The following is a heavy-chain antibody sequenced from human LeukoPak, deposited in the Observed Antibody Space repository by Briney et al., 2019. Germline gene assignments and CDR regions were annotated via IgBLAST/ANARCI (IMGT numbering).Heavy chain of an antibody. J-gene: IGHJ4*02. V-gene: IGHV3-74*01. CDR2: LYSEGGRT. CDR3: RGLGQPVDS. CDR1: GFIFRNDW. D-gene: IGHD6-6*01. Sequence: GGSLRLSCVASGFIFRNDWMHWVRQAPGKGLVWVSRLYSEGGRTYYADSVKGRFTISRDNAKNTLFLQMNSLTVEDTAVYGLRGLGQPVDSWGQGTLVTVSS.